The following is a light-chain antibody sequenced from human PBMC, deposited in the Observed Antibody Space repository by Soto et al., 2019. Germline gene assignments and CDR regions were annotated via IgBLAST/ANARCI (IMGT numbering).Light chain of an antibody. CDR1: SSDVGGYNF. CDR2: DVT. J-gene: IGLJ1*01. CDR3: LSYSSSTSPHV. Sequence: QSVLTQPASVSGSPGQSITISCTGTSSDVGGYNFVSWYQQHPGKAPKLMIYDVTNRPSGVSNRFSGSKSGNTASLTISGLQAEDEADYYCLSYSSSTSPHVLGTATKLTVL. V-gene: IGLV2-14*01.